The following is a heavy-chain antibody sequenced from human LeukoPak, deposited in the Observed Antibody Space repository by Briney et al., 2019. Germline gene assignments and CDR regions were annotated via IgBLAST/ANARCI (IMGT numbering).Heavy chain of an antibody. CDR3: ARGPDGYCSSASCHHYFDH. V-gene: IGHV4-34*01. D-gene: IGHD2-2*03. CDR2: INHSGST. CDR1: SESFSGYS. Sequence: SETLSLTCAVYSESFSGYSYIWIRQPPGKGLDWIGTINHSGSTNYNPSLKSRVTISIDTSKNQFSLKLNSVTAADTGVYYCARGPDGYCSSASCHHYFDHWGQGTLVSVSS. J-gene: IGHJ4*02.